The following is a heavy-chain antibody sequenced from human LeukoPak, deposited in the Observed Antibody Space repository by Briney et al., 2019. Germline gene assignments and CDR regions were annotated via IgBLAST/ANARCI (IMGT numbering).Heavy chain of an antibody. Sequence: PPGGSLRLSCAASGFTFSSYGMHWVRQAPGKGLEWVAVIWYDGSNKHYADSVKGRFTISRDNSKNTLYLQMNSLRAEDTAVYYCAREGSGSAWDYWGQGTLVTVSS. CDR2: IWYDGSNK. D-gene: IGHD1-26*01. J-gene: IGHJ4*02. V-gene: IGHV3-33*01. CDR3: AREGSGSAWDY. CDR1: GFTFSSYG.